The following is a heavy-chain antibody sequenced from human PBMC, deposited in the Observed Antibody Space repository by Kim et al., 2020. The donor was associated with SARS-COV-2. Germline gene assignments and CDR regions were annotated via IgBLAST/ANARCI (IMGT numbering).Heavy chain of an antibody. Sequence: ASVKVSCKVSGYTLTELSMHWVRQAPGKGLEWMGGFDPEDGETIYAQKFQGRVTMTEDTSTDTAYMELSSLRSEDTAVYYCATSGIVVVPAASQLGSQNIGRNYYYYYGMDVWGQGTTVTVSS. CDR2: FDPEDGET. J-gene: IGHJ6*02. D-gene: IGHD2-2*01. CDR3: ATSGIVVVPAASQLGSQNIGRNYYYYYGMDV. V-gene: IGHV1-24*01. CDR1: GYTLTELS.